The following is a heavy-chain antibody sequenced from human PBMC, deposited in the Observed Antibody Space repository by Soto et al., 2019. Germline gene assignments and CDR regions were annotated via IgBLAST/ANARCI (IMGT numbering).Heavy chain of an antibody. CDR3: ARGIGSSTYYGMDV. Sequence: GGSLRLSCAASGLTFSSYAMNWVRQTTEKGLEWVSAIFGSGTSTFYADSVKGRFTISRDNSDNTLYLQMHSLRADDTAVYYCARGIGSSTYYGMDVWGQGTTVTVSS. CDR2: IFGSGTST. V-gene: IGHV3-23*05. D-gene: IGHD3-10*01. J-gene: IGHJ6*02. CDR1: GLTFSSYA.